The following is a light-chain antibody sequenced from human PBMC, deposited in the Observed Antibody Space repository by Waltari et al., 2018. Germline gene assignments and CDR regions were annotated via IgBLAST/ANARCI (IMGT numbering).Light chain of an antibody. J-gene: IGKJ2*01. Sequence: DIQMTQSPSTLSPSVGDTVTITCRASQSISDYLAWYQQKPGKAPKLLIYDASTLKNGVPARFSGSVSGTEFTLTISSLQPDDFATYYCQQLSIYPYTFGQGTKLEIE. V-gene: IGKV1-5*01. CDR3: QQLSIYPYT. CDR1: QSISDY. CDR2: DAS.